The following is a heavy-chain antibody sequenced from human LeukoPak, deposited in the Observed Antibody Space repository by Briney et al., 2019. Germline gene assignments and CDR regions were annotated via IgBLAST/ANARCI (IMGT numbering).Heavy chain of an antibody. Sequence: SVKVSCKASGGTFSAYAISWVRQAPGQGLEWMGRINPFRVIVNYAQKFQGRVTITADRSTNTAYMELSSLRFEDTAVYYCARDLDSYYFYGMDVWGQGTTVTVSS. J-gene: IGHJ6*02. CDR3: ARDLDSYYFYGMDV. CDR2: INPFRVIV. V-gene: IGHV1-69*04. CDR1: GGTFSAYA.